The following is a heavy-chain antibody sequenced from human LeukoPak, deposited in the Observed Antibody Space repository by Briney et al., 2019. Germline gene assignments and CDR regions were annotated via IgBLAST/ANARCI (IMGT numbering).Heavy chain of an antibody. CDR1: GYIFTGYF. Sequence: ASVKVSCKGSGYIFTGYFMHWVRQAPGQGPEWMGRINPNSGGTNYAQKFQDRVTMTRDTSISTAYMELSSLRSDDTAVYYCARDLSSTSNWERDYWGQGTLVTVSS. J-gene: IGHJ4*02. CDR2: INPNSGGT. CDR3: ARDLSSTSNWERDY. D-gene: IGHD1-1*01. V-gene: IGHV1-2*06.